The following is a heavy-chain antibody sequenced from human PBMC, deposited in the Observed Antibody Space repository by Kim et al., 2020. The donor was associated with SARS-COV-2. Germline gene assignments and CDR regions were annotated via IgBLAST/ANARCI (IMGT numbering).Heavy chain of an antibody. CDR3: TRGWYSRWNYYYYYGMDV. V-gene: IGHV3-49*04. Sequence: GGSLRLSCTASGFTFGDYAMSWVRQAPGKGLECVGFIRSKAYGGTTEYAASVKGRFTISSDDSKSIAYLQMNRLKTEDTAVYYCTRGWYSRWNYYYYYGMDVWGQGTTVTVSS. CDR1: GFTFGDYA. D-gene: IGHD2-15*01. J-gene: IGHJ6*02. CDR2: IRSKAYGGTT.